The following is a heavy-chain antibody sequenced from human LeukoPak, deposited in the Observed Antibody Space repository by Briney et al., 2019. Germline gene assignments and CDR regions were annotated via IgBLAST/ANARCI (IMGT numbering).Heavy chain of an antibody. Sequence: PSETLSLTCTVSGGSISSYYWSWIRQPPGKGLEWIGYIYYSGSTNYNPSLKSRVTISVDTSKNQFSLKLSSVTAADTAVYHCARARTGDSPHDAFDIWGQGTMVTVSS. V-gene: IGHV4-59*01. J-gene: IGHJ3*02. D-gene: IGHD7-27*01. CDR1: GGSISSYY. CDR2: IYYSGST. CDR3: ARARTGDSPHDAFDI.